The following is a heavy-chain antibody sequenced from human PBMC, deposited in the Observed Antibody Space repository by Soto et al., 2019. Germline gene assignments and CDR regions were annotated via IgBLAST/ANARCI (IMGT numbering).Heavy chain of an antibody. CDR3: ARGQFGTGGYYFYY. CDR1: GGSFSGYY. Sequence: QVQLQQWGAGLLKPSETLSLTCAVYGGSFSGYYWSWIRQPPGKGLEWIEEINHSGRTNSNPSLNYRVTNTVKTSKNLCSLKLSSGTAVDTAVYDWARGQFGTGGYYFYYCEEGTLVTGFS. V-gene: IGHV4-34*01. CDR2: INHSGRT. D-gene: IGHD3-16*01. J-gene: IGHJ4*02.